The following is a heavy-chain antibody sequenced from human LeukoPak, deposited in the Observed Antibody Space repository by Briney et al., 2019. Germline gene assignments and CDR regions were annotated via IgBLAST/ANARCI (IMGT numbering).Heavy chain of an antibody. CDR2: ISADSATT. J-gene: IGHJ4*02. V-gene: IGHV3-23*01. CDR3: ARKSASGNYPLDY. CDR1: GFNFGSYS. Sequence: GGSLRLSCAASGFNFGSYSMTWVRQAPGKGLEWVSVISADSATTFCADSVKGRFTISRDNAKNTVFLQMSSLRAEDTALYYCARKSASGNYPLDYWGQGTLVTVSS. D-gene: IGHD3-10*01.